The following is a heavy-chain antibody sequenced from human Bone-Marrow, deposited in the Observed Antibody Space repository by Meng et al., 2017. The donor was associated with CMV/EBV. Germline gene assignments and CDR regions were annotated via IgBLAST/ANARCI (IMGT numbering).Heavy chain of an antibody. CDR2: INWNGGST. V-gene: IGHV3-20*04. CDR3: ARAGSSVAHDAFDI. Sequence: GESLKISCAGSGFTFDDYGMSWVRQAPGKGLEWVSGINWNGGSTDYADSVRSQFTISRDNAKNPLYLQMHGLRAEDKALYYCARAGSSVAHDAFDIWGQGTRVTVSS. CDR1: GFTFDDYG. D-gene: IGHD3-22*01. J-gene: IGHJ3*02.